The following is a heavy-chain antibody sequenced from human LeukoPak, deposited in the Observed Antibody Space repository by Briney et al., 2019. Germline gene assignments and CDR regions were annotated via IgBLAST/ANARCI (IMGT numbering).Heavy chain of an antibody. V-gene: IGHV3-23*01. D-gene: IGHD1-1*01. CDR1: GFTFSSYA. CDR2: ISGSGGST. CDR3: AKGVTTGYYYYGMDV. Sequence: GGSLRLSCAASGFTFSSYAMSWVRQAPGKGLEWVSAISGSGGSTCYADSVKGRFTISRDNSKNTLYLQMNSLRAEDTAVYYCAKGVTTGYYYYGMDVWGQGTTVTVSS. J-gene: IGHJ6*02.